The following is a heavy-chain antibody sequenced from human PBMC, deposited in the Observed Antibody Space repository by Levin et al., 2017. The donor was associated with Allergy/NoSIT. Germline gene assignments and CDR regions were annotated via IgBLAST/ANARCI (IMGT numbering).Heavy chain of an antibody. D-gene: IGHD3-10*01. CDR2: ISSSSSYT. CDR1: GFTFSDYY. J-gene: IGHJ3*02. CDR3: ARDLHLQLWFGEIDI. V-gene: IGHV3-11*05. Sequence: GGSLRLSCAASGFTFSDYYMSWIRQAPGKGLEWVSYISSSSSYTNYADSVKGRFTISRDNAKNSLYLQMNSLRAEDTAVYYCARDLHLQLWFGEIDIWGQGTMVTVSS.